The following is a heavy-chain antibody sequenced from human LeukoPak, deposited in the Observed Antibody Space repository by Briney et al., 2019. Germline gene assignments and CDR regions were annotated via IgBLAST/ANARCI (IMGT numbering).Heavy chain of an antibody. CDR2: IRNVGSDK. D-gene: IGHD7-27*01. V-gene: IGHV3-30*02. Sequence: PGGSLRLSCAASGFTFSSYAMHWVRQAPGKGLEWVAFIRNVGSDKYYADSVKGRFSISRDNSKYTLNLEMNSLGDEDMAVYYCARDFNWGFDYWGQGTLVSVSS. J-gene: IGHJ4*02. CDR3: ARDFNWGFDY. CDR1: GFTFSSYA.